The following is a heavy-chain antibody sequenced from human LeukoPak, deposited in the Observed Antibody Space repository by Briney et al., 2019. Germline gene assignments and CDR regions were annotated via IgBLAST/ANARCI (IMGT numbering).Heavy chain of an antibody. CDR3: AIVGRQYYFDY. V-gene: IGHV4-34*01. J-gene: IGHJ4*02. Sequence: SETLSLTCAVYGGSFSGYYWSWIRPPPGKGLEWIGEINHSGSTNYNPSLKSRVTISVDTSKNQFSLKLSSVTAADTAVYYCAIVGRQYYFDYWGQGTLVTVSS. CDR1: GGSFSGYY. CDR2: INHSGST.